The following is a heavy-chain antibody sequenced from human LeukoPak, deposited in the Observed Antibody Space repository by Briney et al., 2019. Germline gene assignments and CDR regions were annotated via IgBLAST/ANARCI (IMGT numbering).Heavy chain of an antibody. Sequence: PGGSLRLTCVASGFTFSSYDMHWVRQAPGKGLEWVAYIRYDGNDEYFADSVKGRFSISRDNSKNTLYLQMNSLRAEDTAVYYCAKSGMYSSSSDVRVYFYYYYYMDVWGKGTTVTVSS. CDR3: AKSGMYSSSSDVRVYFYYYYYMDV. J-gene: IGHJ6*03. D-gene: IGHD6-6*01. CDR2: IRYDGNDE. V-gene: IGHV3-30*02. CDR1: GFTFSSYD.